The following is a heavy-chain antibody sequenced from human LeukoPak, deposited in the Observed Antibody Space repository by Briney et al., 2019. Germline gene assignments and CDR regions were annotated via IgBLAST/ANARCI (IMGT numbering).Heavy chain of an antibody. Sequence: GGSLRLSCAASGFTFSSYSMNWVRQAPGKRLEWVSSISSSSSYIYYADSVKGRLTISRDNAKNSLYLQMNSLRAEDTAVYYCAREGGYSYGSQTIDYWAREPWSPPPQ. CDR1: GFTFSSYS. CDR3: AREGGYSYGSQTIDY. D-gene: IGHD5-18*01. CDR2: ISSSSSYI. J-gene: IGHJ4*02. V-gene: IGHV3-21*01.